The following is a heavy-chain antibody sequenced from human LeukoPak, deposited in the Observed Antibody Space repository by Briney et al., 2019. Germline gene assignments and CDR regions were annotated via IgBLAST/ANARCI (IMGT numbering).Heavy chain of an antibody. D-gene: IGHD6-6*01. CDR1: GFAFSDYY. CDR3: ARESIAARRVSLDV. CDR2: ISSSGSTI. J-gene: IGHJ6*04. V-gene: IGHV3-11*01. Sequence: GGSLRLSCAASGFAFSDYYMSWIRQAPGKGLEWVSYISSSGSTIYYADSVKGRFTISRDNAKNSLYLQMNSLRAEDTALYYCARESIAARRVSLDVWGKGTTVTVSS.